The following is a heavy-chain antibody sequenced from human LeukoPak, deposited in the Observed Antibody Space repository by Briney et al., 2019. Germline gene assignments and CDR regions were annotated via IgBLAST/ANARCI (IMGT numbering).Heavy chain of an antibody. CDR3: ARDGRAVAFDY. CDR1: GFTFSSYS. CDR2: ISSSSSYI. V-gene: IGHV3-21*01. Sequence: GGSLRLSCAASGFTFSSYSMNWVRQAPGKGLEWVSSISSSSSYIYYADSVKGRFTISRDNAKNSLYLQMNSLRAEDTAVYYCARDGRAVAFDYWGQGTLVTVAS. J-gene: IGHJ4*02. D-gene: IGHD6-19*01.